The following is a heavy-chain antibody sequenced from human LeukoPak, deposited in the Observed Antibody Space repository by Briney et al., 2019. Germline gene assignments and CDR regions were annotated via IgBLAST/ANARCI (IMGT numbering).Heavy chain of an antibody. J-gene: IGHJ3*02. CDR2: IKKDGSEK. CDR3: ARDSLKELHDAFDI. D-gene: IGHD1-26*01. V-gene: IGHV3-7*01. CDR1: GFTFSNYW. Sequence: GGSLRLSCAASGFTFSNYWMSWVRQAPGKGLEWVANIKKDGSEKYYVDSVRGGFTISRDNAKNSLQLQMNSLRAEDTAVYYCARDSLKELHDAFDIWGQGTMVTVSS.